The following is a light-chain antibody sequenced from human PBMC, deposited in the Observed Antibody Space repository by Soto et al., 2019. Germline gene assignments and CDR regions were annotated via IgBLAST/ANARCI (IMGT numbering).Light chain of an antibody. Sequence: VLTQPPSVSGAPGQRVTISCTGSSSNIGAGYDVHWYQQLPGTAPKLLIYGNSNRPSGVPDRFSGSKSGTSASLAITGLQAEDEADYYCQSYDSSSWVFGGGTKLTVL. J-gene: IGLJ3*02. CDR2: GNS. V-gene: IGLV1-40*01. CDR1: SSNIGAGYD. CDR3: QSYDSSSWV.